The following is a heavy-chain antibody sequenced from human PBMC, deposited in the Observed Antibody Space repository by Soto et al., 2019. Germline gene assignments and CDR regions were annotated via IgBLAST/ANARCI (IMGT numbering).Heavy chain of an antibody. CDR1: GYSFTSYW. V-gene: IGHV5-51*01. J-gene: IGHJ3*02. CDR3: ARRRYYDYVWGSYRRNDAFDI. D-gene: IGHD3-16*02. Sequence: GESLKISCKGSGYSFTSYWLGWVRQIPGKGLAWRGIIYHGDSDTRYSPTFQRWVTSSADKSISTAYLQWSSLKASDTAMYYGARRRYYDYVWGSYRRNDAFDIWGQGTMVTVSS. CDR2: IYHGDSDT.